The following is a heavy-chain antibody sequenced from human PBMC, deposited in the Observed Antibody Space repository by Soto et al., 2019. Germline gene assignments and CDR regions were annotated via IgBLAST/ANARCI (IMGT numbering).Heavy chain of an antibody. CDR2: MNPNSGNT. CDR1: GYTFTSYD. D-gene: IGHD2-15*01. Sequence: QVQLVQSGAEVQKPGASVKVSCKASGYTFTSYDINWVRQATGQGLEWMGWMNPNSGNTGYAQKFQGRVTMTRNTSISTAYMELSSLRSEDTAVYYCARGRLRYCSGGSCYSWFDPWGQGTLVTVSS. J-gene: IGHJ5*02. CDR3: ARGRLRYCSGGSCYSWFDP. V-gene: IGHV1-8*01.